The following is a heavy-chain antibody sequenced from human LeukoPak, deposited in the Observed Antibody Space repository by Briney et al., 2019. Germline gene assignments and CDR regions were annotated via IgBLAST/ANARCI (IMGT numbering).Heavy chain of an antibody. CDR1: GFTFSIYW. J-gene: IGHJ3*02. D-gene: IGHD2-8*02. Sequence: GGSLRLSCAASGFTFSIYWMSWVRQAPGKGLEWVANINQDGSETYYVDSVEGRFTISRDNAKNSLFLQMNSLRAQDTAVYYCARAGDTGTVDIWGQGTMVTVSS. CDR3: ARAGDTGTVDI. V-gene: IGHV3-7*01. CDR2: INQDGSET.